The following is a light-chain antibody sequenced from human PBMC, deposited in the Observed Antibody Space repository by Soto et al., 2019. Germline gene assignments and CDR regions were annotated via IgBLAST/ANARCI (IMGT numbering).Light chain of an antibody. J-gene: IGKJ2*01. Sequence: DSQMTQSPSSLSASIGDRVTITCRASQDVRNSLAWYQQRPGKAPKSLIYAASTLQSGVPSRFSGSGSGTDFILTISTLQPDDFATYYCQQYNSFPPTFGQGSRLEIK. V-gene: IGKV1-16*01. CDR3: QQYNSFPPT. CDR2: AAS. CDR1: QDVRNS.